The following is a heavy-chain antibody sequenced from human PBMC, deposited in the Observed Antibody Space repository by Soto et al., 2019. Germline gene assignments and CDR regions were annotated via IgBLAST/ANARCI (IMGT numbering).Heavy chain of an antibody. CDR2: INHSGST. V-gene: IGHV4-34*01. CDR1: GGSFSGYY. Sequence: SETLSLTCAVYGGSFSGYYWSWIRQPPGKGLEWIGEINHSGSTNYNPSLKSRVTISVDTSKNQFSLKLSSVTAADTAVYYCARPGYSGNWFDPWGQGTLVTVSS. CDR3: ARPGYSGNWFDP. D-gene: IGHD3-9*01. J-gene: IGHJ5*02.